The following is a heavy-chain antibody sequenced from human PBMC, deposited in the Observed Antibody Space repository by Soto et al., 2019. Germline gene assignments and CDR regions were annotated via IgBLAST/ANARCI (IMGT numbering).Heavy chain of an antibody. CDR1: GYTFTAYS. CDR3: AREASEVIYLDY. V-gene: IGHV1-2*02. CDR2: FNPNSGDT. J-gene: IGHJ4*02. Sequence: ASVKVSCKASGYTFTAYSMHWVRQAPGQGLEWVGWFNPNSGDTIYAQKFQGRVTLTRDTSIGTAYMELYSLTSDDTAVYYCAREASEVIYLDYWGKGTLVTX. D-gene: IGHD2-21*01.